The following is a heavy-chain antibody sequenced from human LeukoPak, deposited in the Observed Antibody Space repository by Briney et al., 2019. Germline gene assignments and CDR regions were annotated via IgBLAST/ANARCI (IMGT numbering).Heavy chain of an antibody. CDR1: GYSFTSYW. V-gene: IGHV5-51*01. D-gene: IGHD1-26*01. CDR3: ARMVSWERHGPFDY. Sequence: GGSLKISCKGSGYSFTSYWVGGVRQMPGKGLGWMAIIYPGDSHTRYSPSFQGQVTISADKSISTAYLQWSSLKASDTAMYYCARMVSWERHGPFDYWGQGTLVTVSS. CDR2: IYPGDSHT. J-gene: IGHJ4*02.